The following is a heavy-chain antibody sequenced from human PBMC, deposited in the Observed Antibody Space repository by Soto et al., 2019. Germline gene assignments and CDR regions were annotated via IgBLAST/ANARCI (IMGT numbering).Heavy chain of an antibody. J-gene: IGHJ6*03. V-gene: IGHV4-34*01. CDR1: GGSFSGYY. D-gene: IGHD2-2*01. CDR3: ARGLSGQYCSSTSCKSSYYYYYYMEV. CDR2: INHSGST. Sequence: SETLSLTCAVYGGSFSGYYWSWIRQPPGKGLEWIGEINHSGSTNYNPSLKSRVTISVDTSKNQFSLKLSSVTAADTAVYYCARGLSGQYCSSTSCKSSYYYYYYMEVWGKGTTVTVSS.